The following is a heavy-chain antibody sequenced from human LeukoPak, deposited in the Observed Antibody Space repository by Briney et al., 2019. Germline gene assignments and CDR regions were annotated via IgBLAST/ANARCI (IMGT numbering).Heavy chain of an antibody. CDR3: ARGWCPHCHGMGD. J-gene: IGHJ6*04. CDR2: IQQDGPEK. D-gene: IGHD2-8*02. V-gene: IGHV3-7*03. CDR1: GFTLRSYW. Sequence: QPGGSLRLSCTVSGFTLRSYWMNWVRQAPGKGLEWVANIQQDGPEKYYLDSVRGRFTISRDNAQNQLFLQMDSLRAEDTAVYFCARGWCPHCHGMGDRGKGTTVTVSS.